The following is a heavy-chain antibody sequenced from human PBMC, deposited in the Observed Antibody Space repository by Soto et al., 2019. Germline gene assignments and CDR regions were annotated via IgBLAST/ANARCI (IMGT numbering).Heavy chain of an antibody. J-gene: IGHJ5*02. CDR2: INTVNGNT. CDR3: ASGRGSMFDP. CDR1: RYSLDTYA. D-gene: IGHD3-16*01. V-gene: IGHV1-3*04. Sequence: ASVKASCKASRYSLDTYAIHWVRQAPGQRLQWMGWINTVNGNTHYSQKFQGRVTITRDSSASTVYMELSSLKSEDTAFYYCASGRGSMFDPWGQGTLVTVSS.